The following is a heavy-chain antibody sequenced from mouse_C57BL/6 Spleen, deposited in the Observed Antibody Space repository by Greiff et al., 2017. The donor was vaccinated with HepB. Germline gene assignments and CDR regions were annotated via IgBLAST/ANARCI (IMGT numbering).Heavy chain of an antibody. CDR2: INYDGSST. J-gene: IGHJ1*03. Sequence: EVKLVESEGGLVQPGSSMKLSCTASGFTFSDYYMAWVRQVPEKGLEWVANINYDGSSTYYLDSLKSRFIISRDTAKNILYLQMSSLKSEDTATYYCARSPYDYDWYFDVWGTGTTVTVSS. V-gene: IGHV5-16*01. CDR3: ARSPYDYDWYFDV. CDR1: GFTFSDYY. D-gene: IGHD2-4*01.